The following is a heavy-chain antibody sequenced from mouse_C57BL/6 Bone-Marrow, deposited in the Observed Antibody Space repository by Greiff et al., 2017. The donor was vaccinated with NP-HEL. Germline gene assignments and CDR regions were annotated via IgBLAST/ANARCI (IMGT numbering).Heavy chain of an antibody. D-gene: IGHD3-2*02. Sequence: EVKLVESGPGLVKPSQSLSLTCSVTGYSITSGYYWNWIRQFPGNKLEWMGYISYDGSNKYNPSLKNRISITRDTSKNQFFLKLNSVTTEDTATYYCARRDSSGSYYFDYWGQGTTLTVSS. J-gene: IGHJ2*01. CDR1: GYSITSGYY. CDR2: ISYDGSN. V-gene: IGHV3-6*01. CDR3: ARRDSSGSYYFDY.